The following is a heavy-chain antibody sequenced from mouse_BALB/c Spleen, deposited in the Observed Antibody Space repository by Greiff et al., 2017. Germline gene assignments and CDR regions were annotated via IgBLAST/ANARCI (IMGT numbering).Heavy chain of an antibody. CDR2: ISDGGSYT. CDR3: ARNGGSSYEFAY. V-gene: IGHV5-4*02. Sequence: EVQLVESGGGLVKPGGSLKLSCAASGFTFSDYYMYWVRQTPEKRLEWVATISDGGSYTYYPDSVKGRFTISRDNAKNNLYLQMSSLKSEDTAMYYCARNGGSSYEFAYWGQGTLVTVSA. J-gene: IGHJ3*01. CDR1: GFTFSDYY. D-gene: IGHD1-1*01.